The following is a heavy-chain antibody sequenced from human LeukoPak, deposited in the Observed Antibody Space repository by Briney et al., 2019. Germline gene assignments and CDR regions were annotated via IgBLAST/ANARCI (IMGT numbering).Heavy chain of an antibody. V-gene: IGHV3-53*01. CDR3: ARDRRGYYDSSGYAYFDY. CDR2: IYRGGDT. CDR1: GFTASSNY. J-gene: IGHJ4*02. D-gene: IGHD3-22*01. Sequence: GGSLRLSCAASGFTASSNYLNWVRQAPGKGLEWVSVIYRGGDTYYADSVKGRFTISRDSSGNTLYLQMNSLRAEDTAVYYCARDRRGYYDSSGYAYFDYWGQGTLVTVSS.